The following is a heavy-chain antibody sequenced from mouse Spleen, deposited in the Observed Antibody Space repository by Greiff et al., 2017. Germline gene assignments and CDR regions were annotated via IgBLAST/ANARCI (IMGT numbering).Heavy chain of an antibody. CDR3: ARGDLLSNWYFDV. CDR1: GYSITSGYY. D-gene: IGHD2-10*01. Sequence: DVKLQESGPGLVKPSQSLSLTCSVTGYSITSGYYWNWIRQFPGNKLEWMGYISYDGSNNYNPSLKNRISITRDTSKNQFFLKLNSVTTEDTATYYCARGDLLSNWYFDVWGAGTTVTVSS. V-gene: IGHV3-6*01. J-gene: IGHJ1*01. CDR2: ISYDGSN.